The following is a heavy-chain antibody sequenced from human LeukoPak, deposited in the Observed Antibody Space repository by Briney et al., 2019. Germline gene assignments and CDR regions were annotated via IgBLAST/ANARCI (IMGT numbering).Heavy chain of an antibody. CDR1: GGSISSSSYY. CDR2: IYYSGST. CDR3: ARAQSDFGVVTNYYMDV. V-gene: IGHV4-39*07. J-gene: IGHJ6*03. Sequence: PSETLSLTCTVSGGSISSSSYYWGWIRQPPGKGLEWIGSIYYSGSTYYNPSLKSRVTISVDTSKNQFSLKLSSVTAADTAVYYCARAQSDFGVVTNYYMDVWGKGTTVTVSS. D-gene: IGHD3-3*01.